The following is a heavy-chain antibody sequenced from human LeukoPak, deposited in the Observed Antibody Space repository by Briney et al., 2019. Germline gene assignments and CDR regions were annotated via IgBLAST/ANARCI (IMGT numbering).Heavy chain of an antibody. Sequence: ASVKVSCKASGYTFTGYYMHWVRQAPGQGLEWMGRINPNSGGTNYAQKFQGRVTMTRDTSISTAYMELSRLRSDDTAVYYRARDSYDFWSGYYEPWSPDYWGQGTLVTVSS. J-gene: IGHJ4*02. CDR1: GYTFTGYY. D-gene: IGHD3-3*01. CDR3: ARDSYDFWSGYYEPWSPDY. V-gene: IGHV1-2*06. CDR2: INPNSGGT.